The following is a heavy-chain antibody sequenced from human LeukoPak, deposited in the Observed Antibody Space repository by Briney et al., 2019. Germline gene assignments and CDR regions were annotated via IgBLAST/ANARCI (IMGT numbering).Heavy chain of an antibody. Sequence: PSETLSLTCAVYGGSFSGYYWSWIRQPPGKGLEWIGEINHSGSTNYNPSLKSRITISVDTSKNQFSLKLSSVTAADTAVYYCARALPYSSSTNGWFDPWGQGTLVTVSS. CDR1: GGSFSGYY. D-gene: IGHD6-6*01. V-gene: IGHV4-34*01. CDR3: ARALPYSSSTNGWFDP. CDR2: INHSGST. J-gene: IGHJ5*02.